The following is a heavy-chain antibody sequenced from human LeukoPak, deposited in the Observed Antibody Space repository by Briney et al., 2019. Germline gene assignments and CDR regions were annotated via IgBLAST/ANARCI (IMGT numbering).Heavy chain of an antibody. CDR3: ARDLGPYMISPPRSAFDI. Sequence: PGGSLRLSCAASGFTFSDYYMSWIRQAPGKGLEWVSYISSSGSTIYYADSVKGRFTISRDNAKNSLYLQMNSLRAEGTAVYYCARDLGPYMISPPRSAFDIWGQGTMVTVSS. V-gene: IGHV3-11*04. D-gene: IGHD3-22*01. J-gene: IGHJ3*02. CDR1: GFTFSDYY. CDR2: ISSSGSTI.